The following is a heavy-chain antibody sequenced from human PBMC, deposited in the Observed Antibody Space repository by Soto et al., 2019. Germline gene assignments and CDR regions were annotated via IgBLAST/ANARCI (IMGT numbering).Heavy chain of an antibody. D-gene: IGHD3-22*01. CDR2: INHSGST. J-gene: IGHJ3*02. Sequence: PSETLSLTCAVYGGSFSGYYWSWIRQPPGKGLEWIGEINHSGSTNYNPSLKRRVTISVDTSKNQFSLKLSSVTAADTAVYYCARERYYYDSSGPPNAFDIWGPGTMVTVSS. CDR3: ARERYYYDSSGPPNAFDI. V-gene: IGHV4-34*01. CDR1: GGSFSGYY.